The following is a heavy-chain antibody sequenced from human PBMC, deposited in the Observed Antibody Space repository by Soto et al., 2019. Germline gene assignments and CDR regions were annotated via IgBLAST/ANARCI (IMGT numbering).Heavy chain of an antibody. D-gene: IGHD2-15*01. CDR2: INSDGSST. CDR3: ARTSLVVAAATREDY. V-gene: IGHV3-74*01. J-gene: IGHJ4*02. Sequence: EVQLVESGGALVQPGGSLRLSCAASGFTFSSYWMHWVRQAPGKGLVWVSRINSDGSSTSYADSVKGRFTISRDNAKNTLYLRMHSLRAEDAAVYYCARTSLVVAAATREDYWGQGTLVTVSS. CDR1: GFTFSSYW.